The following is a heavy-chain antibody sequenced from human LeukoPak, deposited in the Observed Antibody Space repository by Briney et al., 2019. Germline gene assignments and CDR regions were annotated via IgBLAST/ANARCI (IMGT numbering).Heavy chain of an antibody. J-gene: IGHJ5*02. V-gene: IGHV4-59*01. CDR3: ARDSGTTGEVKFDP. D-gene: IGHD3-10*01. Sequence: SETLSLTCTVSGGSISSYYWNWIRQPPAKGLEWIGYIYYSGTTNYNPSLKSRVSMSVDTSKNQFSLKLSSVTAADTAVYYCARDSGTTGEVKFDPWGQGTLVTVSS. CDR1: GGSISSYY. CDR2: IYYSGTT.